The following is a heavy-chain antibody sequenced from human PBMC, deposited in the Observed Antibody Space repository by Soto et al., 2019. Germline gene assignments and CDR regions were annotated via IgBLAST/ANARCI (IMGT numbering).Heavy chain of an antibody. D-gene: IGHD2-2*01. CDR1: GFTFSSYS. V-gene: IGHV3-21*06. J-gene: IGHJ6*03. CDR3: AREYCSSTSCSPLFYYYYYMDV. CDR2: ISSSSSYI. Sequence: GGSLRLSCAASGFTFSSYSMNWVRQAPGKGLEWVSSISSSSSYIYYADSVKGRFTISRDNAKNSLYLQMNSLRAEDTAVYYCAREYCSSTSCSPLFYYYYYMDVWGKGTTVTVSS.